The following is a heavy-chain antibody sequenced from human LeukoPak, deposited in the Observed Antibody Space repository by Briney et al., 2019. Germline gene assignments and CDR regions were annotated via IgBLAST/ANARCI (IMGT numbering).Heavy chain of an antibody. CDR3: ARNSLIVAPAYYYGMDV. Sequence: SETLSLTCTVSGGSISSYYWSWIRQPPGEALEWIGYIYYSGSTNYNPSLKSRVTISVDTSKTQFSLKLYSVTAADTAVYYCARNSLIVAPAYYYGMDVWGQGTTVTVSS. V-gene: IGHV4-59*01. CDR2: IYYSGST. D-gene: IGHD2-2*01. J-gene: IGHJ6*02. CDR1: GGSISSYY.